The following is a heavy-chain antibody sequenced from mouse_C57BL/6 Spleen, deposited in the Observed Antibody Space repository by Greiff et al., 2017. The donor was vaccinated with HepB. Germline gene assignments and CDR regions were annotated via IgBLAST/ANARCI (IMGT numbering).Heavy chain of an antibody. CDR1: GFSFNTYA. J-gene: IGHJ3*01. Sequence: EVQRVESGGGLVQPKGSLKLSCAASGFSFNTYAMNWVRQAPGKGLEWVARIRSKSNNYATYYADSVKDRFTISRDDSESMLYLQMNNLKTEDTAMYYCVSLYYDYPWFAYWGQGTLVTVSA. D-gene: IGHD2-4*01. CDR3: VSLYYDYPWFAY. CDR2: IRSKSNNYAT. V-gene: IGHV10-1*01.